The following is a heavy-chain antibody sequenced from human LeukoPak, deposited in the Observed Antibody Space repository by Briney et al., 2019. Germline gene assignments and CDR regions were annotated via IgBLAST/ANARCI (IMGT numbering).Heavy chain of an antibody. CDR3: AKDLYPGGIQPRWFDY. J-gene: IGHJ4*02. CDR2: VSGSGDTT. Sequence: GESLRLSCAASGFTFSSHALSWVRQTPGKGLEWVSTVSGSGDTTFYADSVKGRITISRDNSRNTLCLQMHSLRVDDTAIYYCAKDLYPGGIQPRWFDYWGQGALVTVSS. D-gene: IGHD5-18*01. V-gene: IGHV3-23*01. CDR1: GFTFSSHA.